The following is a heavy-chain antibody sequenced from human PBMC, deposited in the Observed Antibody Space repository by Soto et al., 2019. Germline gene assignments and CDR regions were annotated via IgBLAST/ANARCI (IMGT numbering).Heavy chain of an antibody. V-gene: IGHV4-30-4*01. CDR1: GGSISSGDYY. J-gene: IGHJ5*02. D-gene: IGHD2-8*01. CDR3: ARESGILLWFDP. CDR2: IYYSGST. Sequence: PSETLSLTCTVPGGSISSGDYYWSWIRQPPGKGLEWIGYIYYSGSTYYNPSLKSRVTISVDTSKNQFSLKLSSVTAADTAVYYCARESGILLWFDPWGQGTLVTVSS.